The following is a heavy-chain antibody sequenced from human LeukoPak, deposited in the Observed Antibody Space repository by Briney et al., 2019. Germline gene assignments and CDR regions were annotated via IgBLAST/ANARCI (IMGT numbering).Heavy chain of an antibody. CDR2: ISGSGGST. D-gene: IGHD3-22*01. CDR1: GFTFSSYA. Sequence: GGSLRLSCAASGFTFSSYAMSWVRQAPGKGLEWVSAISGSGGSTYYADSVKGRFTISRDNSKNTLYLQMNSLRAEDTAVYYCAKDLLHYYDNNWFDPWGQGTLVTVSS. J-gene: IGHJ5*02. CDR3: AKDLLHYYDNNWFDP. V-gene: IGHV3-23*01.